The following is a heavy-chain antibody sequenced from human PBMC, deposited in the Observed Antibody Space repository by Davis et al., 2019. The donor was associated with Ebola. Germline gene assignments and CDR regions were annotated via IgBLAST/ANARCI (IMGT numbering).Heavy chain of an antibody. CDR3: ARVPPLWFGESFFDY. V-gene: IGHV1-18*01. J-gene: IGHJ4*02. CDR1: GYTFPSNG. Sequence: ASVKVSCKAPGYTFPSNGISWVRQAPGQGLEWMGWISAYNGNTNYAQKLQGIVTMTTDTSTSTAYMELRSLRSDDTAVYYCARVPPLWFGESFFDYWGQGTLVTVSS. CDR2: ISAYNGNT. D-gene: IGHD3-10*01.